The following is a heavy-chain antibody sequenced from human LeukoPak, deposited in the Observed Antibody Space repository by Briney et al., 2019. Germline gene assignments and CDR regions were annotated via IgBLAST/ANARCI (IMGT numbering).Heavy chain of an antibody. D-gene: IGHD3-16*01. CDR3: ARAFGIGSDKYGMDV. V-gene: IGHV3-21*01. Sequence: GGSLRLSCAPSGFTFRSYSMNWVRQAPGKGLEWVSTISSISHYIYYADSVKGRFTISRDNAMNSLYLQMNSLRAEDTAVYYCARAFGIGSDKYGMDVWGQGTTVTV. J-gene: IGHJ6*02. CDR2: ISSISHYI. CDR1: GFTFRSYS.